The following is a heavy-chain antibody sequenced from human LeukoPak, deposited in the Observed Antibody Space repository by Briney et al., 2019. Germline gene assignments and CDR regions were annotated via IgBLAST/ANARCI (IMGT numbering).Heavy chain of an antibody. Sequence: GGSLRLSCAASGFTFSSDAMTWVRQAPGEGLEWVSTVTGSDDTTYYADSVKGRFTISRDYSKNTVHLQLNNLRAEDTAMYYCAKGPQLYSGYHPGYWGQGTLVTVSS. CDR1: GFTFSSDA. J-gene: IGHJ4*02. V-gene: IGHV3-23*01. D-gene: IGHD5-12*01. CDR2: VTGSDDTT. CDR3: AKGPQLYSGYHPGY.